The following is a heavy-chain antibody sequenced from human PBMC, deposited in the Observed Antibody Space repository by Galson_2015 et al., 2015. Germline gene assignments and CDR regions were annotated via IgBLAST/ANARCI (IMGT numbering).Heavy chain of an antibody. CDR1: GYTFTNNW. CDR2: VFPDDSDT. V-gene: IGHV5-51*01. J-gene: IGHJ4*02. Sequence: QSGAEVKKPGESLKISCKGSGYTFTNNWIGWVRQMPGKGLEWMGIVFPDDSDTRYNPSFQGQVTISVDKSISTAYLQLNSLKASDTAIYYCARHPINYYGVGADYWGQGTLVTVSS. CDR3: ARHPINYYGVGADY. D-gene: IGHD3-22*01.